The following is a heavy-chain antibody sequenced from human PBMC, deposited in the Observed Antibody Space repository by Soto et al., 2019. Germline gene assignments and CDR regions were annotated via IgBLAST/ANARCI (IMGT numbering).Heavy chain of an antibody. CDR3: ARGGRAATGTTWFDP. CDR2: IPGSSTFT. D-gene: IGHD6-13*01. Sequence: PGGSLRLSCAASGFTFSDYHMTWIRQAPGKGLEWISFIPGSSTFTNYADSVKGRFTISRDNAKNSLYLQMNSLRADDTAVYYCARGGRAATGTTWFDPWGQGTLVTVSS. CDR1: GFTFSDYH. J-gene: IGHJ5*02. V-gene: IGHV3-11*05.